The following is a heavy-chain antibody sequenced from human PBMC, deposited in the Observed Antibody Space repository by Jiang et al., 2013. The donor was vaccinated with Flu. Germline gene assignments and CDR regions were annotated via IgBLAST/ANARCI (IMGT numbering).Heavy chain of an antibody. Sequence: SSISSSSSYIYYADSVKGRFTISRDNAKNSLYLQMNSLRAEDTAVYYCAREKMATMIDYWGQGTLVTVSS. J-gene: IGHJ4*02. V-gene: IGHV3-21*01. CDR3: AREKMATMIDY. D-gene: IGHD5-24*01. CDR2: ISSSSSYI.